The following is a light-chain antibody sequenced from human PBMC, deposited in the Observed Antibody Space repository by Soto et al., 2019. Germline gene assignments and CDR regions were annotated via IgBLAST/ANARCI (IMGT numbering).Light chain of an antibody. Sequence: QSALTQPASVSGSLGQSITISCTGTSIDVGGYNYVSWYQQHPGKDPKVVIFEVTKRPSGVSSRFSGSKSGNTASLTVSGLQAEDEGDYYCSSYTSSRTVLFGGGTKLTVL. CDR2: EVT. CDR3: SSYTSSRTVL. CDR1: SIDVGGYNY. J-gene: IGLJ2*01. V-gene: IGLV2-14*01.